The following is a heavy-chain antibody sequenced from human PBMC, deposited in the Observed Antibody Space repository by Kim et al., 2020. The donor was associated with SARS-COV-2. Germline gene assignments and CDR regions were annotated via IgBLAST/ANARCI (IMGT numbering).Heavy chain of an antibody. D-gene: IGHD5-12*01. V-gene: IGHV3-21*01. CDR2: ISSDSTSI. CDR3: SSDRLRAIEGGLSCYYMDV. J-gene: IGHJ6*03. CDR1: GFFLGYYT. Sequence: GGSLRLSCLGSGFFLGYYTMNWVRQAPGKGLEWVSSISSDSTSIKYADSVKGRFTISRDNSKNSLDLQMNSLRVEDTAVYYCSSDRLRAIEGGLSCYYMDVGGGGAAVTISS.